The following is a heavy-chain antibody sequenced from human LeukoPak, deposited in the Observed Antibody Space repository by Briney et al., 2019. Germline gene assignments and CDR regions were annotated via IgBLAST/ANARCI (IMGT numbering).Heavy chain of an antibody. J-gene: IGHJ6*02. Sequence: PGGSLRLSCAASGFTFSSYAMSWVRQAPGKGLEWVSAISGSGGSTYYADSVKGRFTISRDNSKNTLYLQMNSLRAEDTAVYYCAKEIKAKYSSSWPSFYGMDVWGQGTTVTVSS. CDR1: GFTFSSYA. D-gene: IGHD6-13*01. CDR2: ISGSGGST. V-gene: IGHV3-23*01. CDR3: AKEIKAKYSSSWPSFYGMDV.